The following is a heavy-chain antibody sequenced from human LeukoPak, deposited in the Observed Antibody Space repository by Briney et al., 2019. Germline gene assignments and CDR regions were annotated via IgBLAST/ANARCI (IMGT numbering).Heavy chain of an antibody. CDR1: GGSISNYY. V-gene: IGHV4-59*08. D-gene: IGHD3-22*01. CDR3: ARHPPYYYDSSGYYYVP. Sequence: SETLSLTCTVSGGSISNYYWSWIRQPPGKGLEWIGYIYYSGSTNYNPSLKSRVTISVDTSKNQFSLKLSSVTAADTAVYYCARHPPYYYDSSGYYYVPWGQGTLVTVSS. CDR2: IYYSGST. J-gene: IGHJ5*02.